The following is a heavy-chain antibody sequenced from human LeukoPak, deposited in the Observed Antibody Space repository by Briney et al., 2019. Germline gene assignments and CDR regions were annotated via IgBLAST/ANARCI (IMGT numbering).Heavy chain of an antibody. J-gene: IGHJ6*02. CDR1: GFTFSSYA. Sequence: PGRSLRLSCAASGFTFSSYAMHWVRQAPGKGLEWVAVISYDGSNKYYADSVKGRFTISRDNSKNTLYLQMNSLRAEDTAVYYCARDSFPYSSSWYGKHYYGMDVWGQGTTVTVSS. CDR3: ARDSFPYSSSWYGKHYYGMDV. CDR2: ISYDGSNK. V-gene: IGHV3-30*04. D-gene: IGHD6-13*01.